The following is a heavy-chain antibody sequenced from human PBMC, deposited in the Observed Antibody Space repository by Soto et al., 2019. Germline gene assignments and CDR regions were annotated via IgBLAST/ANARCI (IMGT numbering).Heavy chain of an antibody. Sequence: QVQLVQSGAEVKKPGSSVKVSCEASGGTFSSYPINWVRQAPGQGLEWMGGIIPFFGTSNYAQKFQGRVTINADDSTSTAYMGLRSLRSEDTAVYYCARVGHITNYGMAVWGQGTTVTVSS. CDR2: IIPFFGTS. V-gene: IGHV1-69*01. CDR1: GGTFSSYP. J-gene: IGHJ6*02. CDR3: ARVGHITNYGMAV. D-gene: IGHD1-26*01.